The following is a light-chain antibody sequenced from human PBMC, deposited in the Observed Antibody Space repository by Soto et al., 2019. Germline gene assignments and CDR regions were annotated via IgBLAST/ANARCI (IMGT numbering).Light chain of an antibody. CDR2: GAS. V-gene: IGKV3-15*01. J-gene: IGKJ4*01. CDR3: QHNNNQPLT. Sequence: EIVMTQSPATLSVSPGERATLSCRASQSVSSDLAWYQHKPGQAPRLLIYGASTRATGIPDRFSGSGSGTDFTLTISRLQSEDFAVYYCQHNNNQPLTFGGGTKVDIK. CDR1: QSVSSD.